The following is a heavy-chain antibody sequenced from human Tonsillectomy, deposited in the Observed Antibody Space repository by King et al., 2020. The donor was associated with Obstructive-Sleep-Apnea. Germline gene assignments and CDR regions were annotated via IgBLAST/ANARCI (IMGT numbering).Heavy chain of an antibody. D-gene: IGHD3-9*01. CDR2: RWYDGSNK. Sequence: VHLVESGGGVVQPGRSLRLSCAASGFTFTSYGMHWVRQAPGKGLEWVAVRWYDGSNKYYADSVKGRFTISRDNSKNTLFLQMNSLRAEDTAVYYCARDNDDILTGPLGYYYGMDVWGQGTTVTVSS. CDR3: ARDNDDILTGPLGYYYGMDV. CDR1: GFTFTSYG. V-gene: IGHV3-33*01. J-gene: IGHJ6*02.